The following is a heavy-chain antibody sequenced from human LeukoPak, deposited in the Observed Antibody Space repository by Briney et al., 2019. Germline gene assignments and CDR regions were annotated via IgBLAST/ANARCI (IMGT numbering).Heavy chain of an antibody. CDR2: IYYSGTT. V-gene: IGHV4-39*01. J-gene: IGHJ4*02. Sequence: SETLSLTCTVSGGPISSSSYYWGGIRQPPGKGLEGSGSIYYSGTTYYNPSRKSRVNISVDTAKTQFSLELSSVPAADTAVYYCARHTSHTIGTGDFDYWGQGTLVTVSS. CDR3: ARHTSHTIGTGDFDY. D-gene: IGHD1-1*01. CDR1: GGPISSSSYY.